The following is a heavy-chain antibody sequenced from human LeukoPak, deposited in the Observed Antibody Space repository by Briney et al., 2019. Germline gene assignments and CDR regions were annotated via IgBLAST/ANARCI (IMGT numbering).Heavy chain of an antibody. Sequence: PSETLSLTCAVYGGSFSGYYWSWIRQPPGKGLEWIGEINHSGSTNYNPSLKSRVTISVGTSKNQFSLKLSSVTAADTAVYYCARRAVAGTSWGQGTLVTVSS. J-gene: IGHJ4*02. D-gene: IGHD6-19*01. CDR3: ARRAVAGTS. CDR1: GGSFSGYY. CDR2: INHSGST. V-gene: IGHV4-34*01.